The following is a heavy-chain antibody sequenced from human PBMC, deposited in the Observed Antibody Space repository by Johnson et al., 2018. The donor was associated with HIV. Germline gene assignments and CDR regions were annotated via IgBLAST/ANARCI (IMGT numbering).Heavy chain of an antibody. D-gene: IGHD1-26*01. J-gene: IGHJ3*02. Sequence: VQLVESGGGLVQPGGSLRLSCAASGFTFSTDDMHWVRQATGKGLEWVSTIGNAGDTYYPGSVKGRFTISRENARNSLSLQVNSLRPEDTAVYYCAKDSGSYYPDAFDIWGQGTMVTVSS. V-gene: IGHV3-13*01. CDR3: AKDSGSYYPDAFDI. CDR1: GFTFSTDD. CDR2: IGNAGDT.